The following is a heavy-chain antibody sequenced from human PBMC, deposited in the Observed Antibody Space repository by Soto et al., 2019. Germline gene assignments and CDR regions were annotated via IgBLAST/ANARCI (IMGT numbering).Heavy chain of an antibody. Sequence: QVQLVQSGAEGKKPGSSVKVSCKASGGTFRSYTISWVRQAPGQGLGWMGRIIPILGIANYAQKFQGRVTITADKSTSTAYMELSSLRSEDTAVYYCARDVRQWVAGYGMDVWGQGTTVTVSS. J-gene: IGHJ6*02. D-gene: IGHD2-8*01. V-gene: IGHV1-69*08. CDR2: IIPILGIA. CDR3: ARDVRQWVAGYGMDV. CDR1: GGTFRSYT.